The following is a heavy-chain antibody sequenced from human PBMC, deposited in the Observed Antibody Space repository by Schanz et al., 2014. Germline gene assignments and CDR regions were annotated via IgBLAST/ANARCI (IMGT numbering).Heavy chain of an antibody. CDR2: MYINSGST. Sequence: EVQLVESGGGLIQPGGSLRLSCAVSGFTVNTNYMSWVRQAPGKGLEWISSMYINSGSTQYADSVKGRFIISRDSSKNTPLLQMNMLSAEETAVYFCARDGGRDGYNLAVDVWGQGTLVTVSS. CDR1: GFTVNTNY. CDR3: ARDGGRDGYNLAVDV. J-gene: IGHJ3*01. V-gene: IGHV3-53*01. D-gene: IGHD5-12*01.